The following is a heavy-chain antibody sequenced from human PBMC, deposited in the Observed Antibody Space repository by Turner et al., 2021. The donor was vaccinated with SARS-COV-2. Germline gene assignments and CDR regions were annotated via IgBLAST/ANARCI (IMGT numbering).Heavy chain of an antibody. J-gene: IGHJ4*02. CDR2: ISYDGSNE. V-gene: IGHV3-30*04. CDR3: ARSRGGSYVGGFDY. Sequence: VQLVESGGGLVQPGGSLRLACAASGFTFSSYEMNWVRQAPGKGLEWVAVISYDGSNEYSADSVKGRFTISRDNSKNTLYLQMISLRAEDTAVYYCARSRGGSYVGGFDYWGQGTLVIVSS. CDR1: GFTFSSYE. D-gene: IGHD1-26*01.